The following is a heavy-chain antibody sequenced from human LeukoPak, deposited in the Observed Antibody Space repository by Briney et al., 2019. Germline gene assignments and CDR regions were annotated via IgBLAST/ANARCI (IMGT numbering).Heavy chain of an antibody. Sequence: ASVKVSCKASGYTFTTYGISWVRQAPGQGLKWTGWISAYNGNTNYAQKLQGRVTMTTDTSTSTAYMELRSLRSDDTAVYYCARASRPAAIVYWGQGTLVTVSS. CDR3: ARASRPAAIVY. CDR2: ISAYNGNT. CDR1: GYTFTTYG. J-gene: IGHJ4*02. V-gene: IGHV1-18*01. D-gene: IGHD2-2*01.